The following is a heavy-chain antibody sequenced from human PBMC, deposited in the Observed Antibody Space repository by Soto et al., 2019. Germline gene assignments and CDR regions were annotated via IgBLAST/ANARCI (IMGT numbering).Heavy chain of an antibody. CDR3: ARQAKIGDRSQFYFDS. Sequence: QVQLVESGGDVVQPGRSLRLSCAASGFTFSFYAMHWVRQAPGKGLEWVAVISYNGSNKHYVDSVKGRFTISRDNSQDTLYLQMDSLRPDDTAVYYCARQAKIGDRSQFYFDSWGQGTLVTVSS. J-gene: IGHJ4*02. V-gene: IGHV3-30-3*01. CDR2: ISYNGSNK. D-gene: IGHD3-16*01. CDR1: GFTFSFYA.